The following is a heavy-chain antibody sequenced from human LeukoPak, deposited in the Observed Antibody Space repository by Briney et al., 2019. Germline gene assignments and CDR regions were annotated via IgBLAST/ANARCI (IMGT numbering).Heavy chain of an antibody. CDR1: GASISSYY. D-gene: IGHD4-23*01. J-gene: IGHJ4*02. Sequence: SETLSLTCTVSGASISSYYWSWIRQPPGKGLEWIGYIYYSGSANYNPSLKSRVTISVDTSKNQFSLKLSSVTAADTAVYYCARSYGGNSPLYWGQGALVTVSS. CDR3: ARSYGGNSPLY. V-gene: IGHV4-59*01. CDR2: IYYSGSA.